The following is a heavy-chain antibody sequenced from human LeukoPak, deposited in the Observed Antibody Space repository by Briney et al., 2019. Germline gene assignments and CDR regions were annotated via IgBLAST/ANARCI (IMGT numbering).Heavy chain of an antibody. J-gene: IGHJ5*02. Sequence: SETLSLTCTVSGGSISSGDYYWSWIRQPPGKGLEWIGYIHYGGSTYYNPSLKSRVTISVDTSKNQFSLRLSSVTAADTAVYYCARDVVVVPAAREGWFDPWGQGTLVTVSS. CDR3: ARDVVVVPAAREGWFDP. V-gene: IGHV4-30-4*01. CDR2: IHYGGST. D-gene: IGHD2-2*01. CDR1: GGSISSGDYY.